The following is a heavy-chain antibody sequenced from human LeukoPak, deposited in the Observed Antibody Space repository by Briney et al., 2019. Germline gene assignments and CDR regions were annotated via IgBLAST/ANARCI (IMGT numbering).Heavy chain of an antibody. D-gene: IGHD4-11*01. CDR1: GGSIRSYY. CDR3: ARDQDYSRGTAFDP. CDR2: IYYSGST. V-gene: IGHV4-59*06. J-gene: IGHJ5*02. Sequence: SETLSLTCTVSGGSIRSYYWSWIRQPAGKGLEWIGYIYYSGSTYYNPSLKSRVTISVDTSKNQFSLKLSSVTAADTAVYYCARDQDYSRGTAFDPWGQGTLVTVSS.